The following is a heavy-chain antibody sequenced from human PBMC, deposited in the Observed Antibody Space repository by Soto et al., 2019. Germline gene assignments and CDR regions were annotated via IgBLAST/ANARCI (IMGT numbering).Heavy chain of an antibody. CDR1: GFTFSSYA. Sequence: EVPLLESGGGLVQPGGSLRLSCAASGFTFSSYAMSWVRQAPGKGLEWVSAISGSDGSTYYADSVKGRFTISRDNSKNTVFLQMNSLRAEDTAVYFCAKDLERHYYDTSGYYYVVWGQGTLVTVSS. J-gene: IGHJ4*02. CDR2: ISGSDGST. CDR3: AKDLERHYYDTSGYYYVV. D-gene: IGHD3-22*01. V-gene: IGHV3-23*01.